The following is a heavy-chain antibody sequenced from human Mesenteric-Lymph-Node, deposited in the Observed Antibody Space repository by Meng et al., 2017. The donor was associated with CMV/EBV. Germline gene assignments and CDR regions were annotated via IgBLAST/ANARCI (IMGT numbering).Heavy chain of an antibody. CDR3: ARLKRGYYDFWSAYYYHFDY. Sequence: GGSLRLSCVTSGFTFSTYWMSWVRQAPGKGLEWVANIKQDGSEKYYVDSVKGRFTVSRDNAMNSLYLQMNNLRAEDTAVYYCARLKRGYYDFWSAYYYHFDYWGQGTLVTVSS. J-gene: IGHJ4*02. V-gene: IGHV3-7*01. CDR1: GFTFSTYW. CDR2: IKQDGSEK. D-gene: IGHD3-3*01.